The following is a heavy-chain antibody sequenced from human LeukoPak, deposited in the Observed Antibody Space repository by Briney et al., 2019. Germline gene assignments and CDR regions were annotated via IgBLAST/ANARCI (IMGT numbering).Heavy chain of an antibody. J-gene: IGHJ3*02. D-gene: IGHD4-23*01. CDR3: ARDISRLRWSTDAFDI. V-gene: IGHV4-59*12. Sequence: PSETLSLTCTVSGGSISSYYWSWIRQPPGKGLEWIGYIYYSGSTNYNPSLKSRVTISVDTSKNQFSLKLSSVTAADTAVYYCARDISRLRWSTDAFDIWGQGTMVTVSS. CDR2: IYYSGST. CDR1: GGSISSYY.